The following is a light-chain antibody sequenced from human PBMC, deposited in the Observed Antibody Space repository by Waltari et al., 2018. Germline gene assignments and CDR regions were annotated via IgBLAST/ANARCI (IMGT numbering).Light chain of an antibody. CDR1: QSTTTY. CDR3: QQRSHWPPLT. V-gene: IGKV1-39*01. J-gene: IGKJ4*01. Sequence: DFQMTQSPSSLSASVGDRVTITCRASQSTTTYLNWYQQRPGKAPKLLIYEASNLQSGVPSRFSGSGSGTDFTLTISSLQPEDFAVYFCQQRSHWPPLTFGGGTKVEIK. CDR2: EAS.